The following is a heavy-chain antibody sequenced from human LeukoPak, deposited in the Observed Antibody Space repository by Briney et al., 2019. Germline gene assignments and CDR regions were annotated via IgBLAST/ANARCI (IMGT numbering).Heavy chain of an antibody. D-gene: IGHD5-12*01. Sequence: GGSLRLSCSVSGVTFRNYGMHWVRQAPGKGLEWVALISSDGIDKLYGASVKGRFTISRDDSKSTLYLQMNSLTAEDTAVYYCTTKVMRGNLGDDYDDWGQGTQVTVSS. J-gene: IGHJ4*02. CDR1: GVTFRNYG. CDR2: ISSDGIDK. V-gene: IGHV3-30*03. CDR3: TTKVMRGNLGDDYDD.